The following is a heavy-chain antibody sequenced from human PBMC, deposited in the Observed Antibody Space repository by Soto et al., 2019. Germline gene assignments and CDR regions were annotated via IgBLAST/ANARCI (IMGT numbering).Heavy chain of an antibody. Sequence: QVQLVQSGAEVKKPGASVKVSCKASGYTFTSYYMHWVRQAPGQGLEWMGIINPSGGSTSYTQKCQGRVTMTRGTSTTTNSMERSSLSAEDTAVYYCARDSGAAACTPGEGFWGPGTLVTVSS. J-gene: IGHJ4*02. CDR3: ARDSGAAACTPGEGF. CDR2: INPSGGST. D-gene: IGHD6-13*01. V-gene: IGHV1-46*01. CDR1: GYTFTSYY.